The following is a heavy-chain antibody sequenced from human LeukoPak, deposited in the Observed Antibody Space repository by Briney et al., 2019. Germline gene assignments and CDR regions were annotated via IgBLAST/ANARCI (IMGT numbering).Heavy chain of an antibody. CDR1: GFSFSNYA. CDR2: ISGSGRST. D-gene: IGHD2-21*01. Sequence: GGSLRLSCAASGFSFSNYAWSWVRQAPGKGLEWGSVISGSGRSTYYADSVRGRFTISRDNSKNTLYLQVNSLSAEDTAVYYCARDGGGINSWFWAYDYWGQGALVTVSS. J-gene: IGHJ4*02. V-gene: IGHV3-23*01. CDR3: ARDGGGINSWFWAYDY.